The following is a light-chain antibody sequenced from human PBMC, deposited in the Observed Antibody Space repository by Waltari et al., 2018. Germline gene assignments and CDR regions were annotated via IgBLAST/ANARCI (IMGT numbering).Light chain of an antibody. V-gene: IGLV3-25*03. CDR2: KDT. CDR3: QSADSSGTSLL. Sequence: SYDLTQPPSVSVSPGPAARTTCSGHLLLNQLGSWYQQKPGQAPVLVIYKDTQRASGIPERFFGSSSGTTVTLTITAVQAEDEADYYCQSADSSGTSLLFGGGTKVTVL. J-gene: IGLJ3*02. CDR1: LLLNQL.